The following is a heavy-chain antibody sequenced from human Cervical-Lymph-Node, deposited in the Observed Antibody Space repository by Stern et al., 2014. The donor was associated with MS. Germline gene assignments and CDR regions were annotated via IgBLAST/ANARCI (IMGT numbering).Heavy chain of an antibody. CDR3: VRAGRVAGRVTYGY. V-gene: IGHV1-8*02. D-gene: IGHD3-10*01. Sequence: QVQLVQSGAAVKKPGASVKVSCAASGYTLTSFDINWVRQATGQGLEWMGWMKNRRGDEGYAQKVQGRVTMTRNISINTAYMELSSLRVEDTAMYYCVRAGRVAGRVTYGYWGQGTLVTVSS. CDR1: GYTLTSFD. CDR2: MKNRRGDE. J-gene: IGHJ4*02.